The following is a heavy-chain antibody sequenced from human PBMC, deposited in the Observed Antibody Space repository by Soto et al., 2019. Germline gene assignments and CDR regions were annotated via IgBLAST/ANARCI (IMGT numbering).Heavy chain of an antibody. V-gene: IGHV1-2*04. J-gene: IGHJ6*02. CDR3: ARGELLHYGMDV. D-gene: IGHD1-26*01. CDR2: INPNSGGT. Sequence: EASVKVSCKASGGTFSSYTISWVRQAPGQGLEWMGWINPNSGGTNYAQKFQGWVTMTRDTSISTAYMELSRLRSDDTAVYYCARGELLHYGMDVWGQGTTVTVSS. CDR1: GGTFSSYT.